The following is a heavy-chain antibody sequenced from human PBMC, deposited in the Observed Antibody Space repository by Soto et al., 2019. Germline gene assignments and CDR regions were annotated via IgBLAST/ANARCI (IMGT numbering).Heavy chain of an antibody. CDR1: GGSFSGYY. CDR3: ARGLSNRIFGVVSVDFDY. Sequence: SETLSLTCAVYGGSFSGYYWSWIRQPPGKGLEWIGEINHSGSTNYNPSLKSRVTISVDTSKNQFSLKLSSVTAADTAVYYCARGLSNRIFGVVSVDFDYWGQGTLVTVSS. J-gene: IGHJ4*02. V-gene: IGHV4-34*01. D-gene: IGHD3-3*01. CDR2: INHSGST.